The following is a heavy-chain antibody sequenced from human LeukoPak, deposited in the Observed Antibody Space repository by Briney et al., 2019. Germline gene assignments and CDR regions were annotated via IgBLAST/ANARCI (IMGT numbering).Heavy chain of an antibody. CDR1: GGSFSDYY. CDR3: ARTIVVVPAADKSGWFDP. Sequence: SETLSLTCAVYGGSFSDYYWSWIRQPPGKGLEWIGEINHSGSTNYNPSLKSRVTISVDTSKNQFSLKLSSVTAADTAVYYCARTIVVVPAADKSGWFDPRGQGTLVTVSS. J-gene: IGHJ5*02. CDR2: INHSGST. D-gene: IGHD2-2*01. V-gene: IGHV4-34*01.